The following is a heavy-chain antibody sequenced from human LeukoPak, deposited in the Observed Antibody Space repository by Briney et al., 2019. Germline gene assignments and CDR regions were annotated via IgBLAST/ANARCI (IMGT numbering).Heavy chain of an antibody. V-gene: IGHV4-39*07. J-gene: IGHJ4*02. CDR1: DDSISSNNFY. CDR2: ICYSGST. CDR3: ARGTKYSGAFDY. Sequence: SETLSLTCTVSDDSISSNNFYWGWIRQPPGKGLEWIGNICYSGSTYYNPSLKSRVTISVDTSKRQFSLKLNSVTAADTAVYFCARGTKYSGAFDYWGQGTLVTVSS. D-gene: IGHD1-26*01.